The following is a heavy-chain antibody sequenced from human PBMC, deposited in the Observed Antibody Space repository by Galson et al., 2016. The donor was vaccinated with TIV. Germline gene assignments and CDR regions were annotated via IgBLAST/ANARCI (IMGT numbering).Heavy chain of an antibody. CDR3: ATVAWFPGLSLDN. J-gene: IGHJ4*02. CDR1: GYSLTEVV. V-gene: IGHV1-24*01. Sequence: CKVSGYSLTEVVMHWVRQAPGKGLEWMGGFDPEVGRTIYAQRLQGRVTMTADTSTDTAYMELGSLRFEDTAVYYCATVAWFPGLSLDNWGQGTLVTVSS. D-gene: IGHD3-22*01. CDR2: FDPEVGRT.